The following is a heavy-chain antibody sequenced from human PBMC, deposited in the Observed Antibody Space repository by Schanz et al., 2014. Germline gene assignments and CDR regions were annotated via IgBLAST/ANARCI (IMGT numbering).Heavy chain of an antibody. CDR3: TTDNGHFAFDF. CDR2: ISGSSRTI. V-gene: IGHV3-48*01. Sequence: EVQLVESGGGWVQPGGSLRLSCAASGFTFSSYAMSWVRQAPGKGLEWVSYISGSSRTIYYADSMKGRFTVSRDNAENALYLQMNSLRAEDTAVYYCTTDNGHFAFDFWGQGTMVTVSS. CDR1: GFTFSSYA. D-gene: IGHD2-8*01. J-gene: IGHJ3*01.